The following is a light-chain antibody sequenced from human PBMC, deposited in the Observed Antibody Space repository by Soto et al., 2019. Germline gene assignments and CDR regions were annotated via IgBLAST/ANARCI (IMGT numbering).Light chain of an antibody. J-gene: IGKJ2*01. CDR1: QSITTN. Sequence: EMVMTQSPATLSVSPGEGATLSCRASQSITTNLAWFQQKPGQAPRLLIYAASTRATGIPARFSGSGSGTEFTLTISSLQSEDFAVYYCQQYNNWPPWYTFGQGTKLEMK. CDR2: AAS. CDR3: QQYNNWPPWYT. V-gene: IGKV3-15*01.